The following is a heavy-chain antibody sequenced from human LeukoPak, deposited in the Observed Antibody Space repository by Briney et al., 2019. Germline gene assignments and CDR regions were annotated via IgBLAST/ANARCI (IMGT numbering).Heavy chain of an antibody. CDR3: ARDATIAAAGMNAFDI. Sequence: ASVKVSCKASGYTFTGYYMHWVRQAPGQGLEWMGWINPNSGGTNYAQKFQGRVTMTRDTSISTAYMELRSLRSDDTAVYYCARDATIAAAGMNAFDIWGQGTMVTVSS. D-gene: IGHD6-13*01. CDR2: INPNSGGT. V-gene: IGHV1-2*02. J-gene: IGHJ3*02. CDR1: GYTFTGYY.